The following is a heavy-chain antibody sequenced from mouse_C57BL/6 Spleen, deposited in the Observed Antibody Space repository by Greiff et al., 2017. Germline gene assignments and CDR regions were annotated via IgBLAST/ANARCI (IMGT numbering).Heavy chain of an antibody. CDR2: ISSGGSYT. J-gene: IGHJ4*01. Sequence: DVQLVESGGDLVKPGGSLKLSCAASGFTFSSYGMSWVRQTPDKRLEWVATISSGGSYTYYPDSVKGRFTISRDNAKNTLYLQMSSLKSEDTAMYYCARRHVRDAMDYWGQGTSVTVSS. CDR3: ARRHVRDAMDY. V-gene: IGHV5-6*01. D-gene: IGHD3-1*01. CDR1: GFTFSSYG.